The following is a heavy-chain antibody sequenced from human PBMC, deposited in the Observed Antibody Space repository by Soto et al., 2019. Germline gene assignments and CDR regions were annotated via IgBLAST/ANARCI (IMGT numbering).Heavy chain of an antibody. D-gene: IGHD1-26*01. CDR3: AADVGYL. Sequence: QMQLVQSGPEVKKPGTSVKVSCKGSGYTFTNSAVQWVRQARGQRLEWMGWIVVGSGDTKYAQKYHERVTFTRDVSTSTAYMELSSLKSDDTAVYDCAADVGYLWGQGTLVTVSS. V-gene: IGHV1-58*01. CDR1: GYTFTNSA. J-gene: IGHJ5*02. CDR2: IVVGSGDT.